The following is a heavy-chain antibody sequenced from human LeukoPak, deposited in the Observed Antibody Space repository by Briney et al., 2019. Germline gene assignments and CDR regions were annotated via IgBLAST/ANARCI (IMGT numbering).Heavy chain of an antibody. Sequence: SVKLSCKASGGTFSSYAISLVRHAPGQGLEWMGGIIPIFGTANYAQKFQGRVTITTDESTSTAYMELRSLRSEDTAVYYCARRRRRGSSEEYWGQGTLVTVSS. V-gene: IGHV1-69*05. D-gene: IGHD6-6*01. CDR2: IIPIFGTA. J-gene: IGHJ4*02. CDR3: ARRRRRGSSEEY. CDR1: GGTFSSYA.